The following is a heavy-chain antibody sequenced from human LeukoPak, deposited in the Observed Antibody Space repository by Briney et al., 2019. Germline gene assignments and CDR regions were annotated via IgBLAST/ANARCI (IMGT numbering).Heavy chain of an antibody. CDR3: ARVLDSSGYYVYFDY. D-gene: IGHD3-22*01. V-gene: IGHV3-21*01. J-gene: IGHJ4*02. Sequence: GGSLRLSCAASGSIFNSYTMNWVRQAPGKGLEWVSAIRSSSSSIYYADSVKGRFTISRDNAKNSLYLQMNSLRAEDTAVYYCARVLDSSGYYVYFDYWGQGTLVTVSS. CDR2: IRSSSSSI. CDR1: GSIFNSYT.